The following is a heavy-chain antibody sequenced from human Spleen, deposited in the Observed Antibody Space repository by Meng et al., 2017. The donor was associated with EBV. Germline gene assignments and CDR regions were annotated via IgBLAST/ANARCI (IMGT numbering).Heavy chain of an antibody. CDR2: MNPNTGNT. Sequence: VQLGQSGAEVKRPGASVKVSCKASRHTFTNYDINWVRQAPGQGLEWMGWMNPNTGNTGYAQRFQGRVTLTRDTSINTAYMELRSLTSDDTAVYYCARAPGLAAAGTVSNWFDPWGQGSLVTVSS. CDR1: RHTFTNYD. CDR3: ARAPGLAAAGTVSNWFDP. V-gene: IGHV1-8*01. D-gene: IGHD6-13*01. J-gene: IGHJ5*02.